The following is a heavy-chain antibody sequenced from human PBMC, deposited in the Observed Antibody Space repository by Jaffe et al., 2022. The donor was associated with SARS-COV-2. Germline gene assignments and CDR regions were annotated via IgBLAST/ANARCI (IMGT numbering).Heavy chain of an antibody. J-gene: IGHJ6*02. CDR2: IYSGGST. Sequence: EVQLVESGGGLIQPGGSLRLSCAASGFTVSSNYMSWVRQAPGKGLEWVSVIYSGGSTYYADSVKGRFTISRDNSKNTLYLQMNSLRAEDTAVYYCARKGWLGSTPTLHYYGMDVWGQGTTVTVSS. D-gene: IGHD6-19*01. CDR3: ARKGWLGSTPTLHYYGMDV. CDR1: GFTVSSNY. V-gene: IGHV3-53*01.